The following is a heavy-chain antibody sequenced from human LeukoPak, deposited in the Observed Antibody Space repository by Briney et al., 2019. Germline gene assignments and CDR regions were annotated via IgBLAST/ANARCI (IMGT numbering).Heavy chain of an antibody. J-gene: IGHJ5*01. V-gene: IGHV3-7*01. CDR2: IKQDVREK. Sequence: PGGSLRLSCVASGFTFSRTWMNWVRQVPGKGLEWVAIIKQDVREKYYADSVKGRFTISRDNGKNSVYLQMNSLRAEDTAVYYCASGFCGGSCLTSWFDSWGQGTLVTVSS. D-gene: IGHD2-21*01. CDR1: GFTFSRTW. CDR3: ASGFCGGSCLTSWFDS.